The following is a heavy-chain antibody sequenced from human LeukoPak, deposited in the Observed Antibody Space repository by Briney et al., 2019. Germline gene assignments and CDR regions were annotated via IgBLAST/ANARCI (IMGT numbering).Heavy chain of an antibody. CDR2: ICGSCGST. CDR1: GFTFSSYA. D-gene: IGHD1-26*01. CDR3: AKGRWEVNLSDAFDI. V-gene: IGHV3-23*01. J-gene: IGHJ3*02. Sequence: GGPLRLSCAASGFTFSSYAMSWVRQAPGKGPEWVSGICGSCGSTYYADSVKGRFTISRDNSKNTLYLQMNSLRAEDTAVYYCAKGRWEVNLSDAFDIWGQGTLVTVSS.